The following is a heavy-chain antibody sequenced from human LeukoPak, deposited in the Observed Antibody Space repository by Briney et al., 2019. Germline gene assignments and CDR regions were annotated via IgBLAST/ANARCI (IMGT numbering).Heavy chain of an antibody. CDR3: ARALGYCSGGSCYSLGDASDI. D-gene: IGHD2-15*01. V-gene: IGHV3-74*01. J-gene: IGHJ3*02. Sequence: TGGSLRLSCAASGFTFSSYWMHWVRQAPGKGLVWVSRINSDGSSTSYADSVKGRFTISRDNAKNTLYLQMNSLRAEDTAVYYCARALGYCSGGSCYSLGDASDIWGQGTMVTVSS. CDR2: INSDGSST. CDR1: GFTFSSYW.